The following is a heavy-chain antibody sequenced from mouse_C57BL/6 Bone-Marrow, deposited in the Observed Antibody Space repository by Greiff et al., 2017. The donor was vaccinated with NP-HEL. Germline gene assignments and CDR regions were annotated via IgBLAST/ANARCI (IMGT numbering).Heavy chain of an antibody. D-gene: IGHD2-3*01. J-gene: IGHJ2*01. CDR1: GFTFTDYY. Sequence: EVQRVESGGGLVQPGGSLSLSCAASGFTFTDYYMSWVRQPPGKALEWLGFIRNKANGYTTEYSASVKGRFTISRDNSQSILYLQMNALRAEDSATYDCARYIYGGYYGTGTWFDYWGQGTTLTVSS. V-gene: IGHV7-3*01. CDR3: ARYIYGGYYGTGTWFDY. CDR2: IRNKANGYTT.